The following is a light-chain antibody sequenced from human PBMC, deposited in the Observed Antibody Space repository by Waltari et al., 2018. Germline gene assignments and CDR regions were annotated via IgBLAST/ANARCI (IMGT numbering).Light chain of an antibody. CDR3: GPWDGCASPGL. J-gene: IGLJ3*02. Sequence: QSVFTQPPSVSAAPGQKVTISCSGSSSNMEKSYVSWYQPVPGTAPKLLIYENKKRPPGSPDRFSGPTCGPSASLGITGIQTGDEADYSCGPWDGCASPGLFGGGTTMTVL. CDR1: SSNMEKSY. CDR2: ENK. V-gene: IGLV1-51*01.